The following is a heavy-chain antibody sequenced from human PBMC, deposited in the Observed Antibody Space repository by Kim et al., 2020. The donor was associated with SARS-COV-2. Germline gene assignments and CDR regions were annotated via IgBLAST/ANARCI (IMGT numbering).Heavy chain of an antibody. CDR1: GFTFSSYW. CDR3: ARDQLHSDDYYDSSGYYPFDY. V-gene: IGHV3-7*03. CDR2: IKQDGSEK. J-gene: IGHJ4*02. Sequence: GGSLRLSCAASGFTFSSYWMSWVRQAPGKGLEWVANIKQDGSEKYYVDSVKGRFTISRDNAKNSLYLQMNSLRAEDTAVYYCARDQLHSDDYYDSSGYYPFDYWGQGTLVTVSS. D-gene: IGHD3-22*01.